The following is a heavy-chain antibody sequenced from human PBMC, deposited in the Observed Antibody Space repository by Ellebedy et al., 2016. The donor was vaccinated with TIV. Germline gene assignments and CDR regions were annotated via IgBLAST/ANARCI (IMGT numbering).Heavy chain of an antibody. D-gene: IGHD6-13*01. CDR2: IYYSGIT. V-gene: IGHV4-39*01. CDR3: ATLAAAAATVDY. Sequence: MPGGSLRLSCNVSGGSIRSSSFYWGWIRQPPGTGMEWLGRIYYSGITYYTPSLKSRVTIYVDTSKNQFSLKLTSVTAADTAIYYCATLAAAAATVDYWGQGSLVTVSS. J-gene: IGHJ4*02. CDR1: GGSIRSSSFY.